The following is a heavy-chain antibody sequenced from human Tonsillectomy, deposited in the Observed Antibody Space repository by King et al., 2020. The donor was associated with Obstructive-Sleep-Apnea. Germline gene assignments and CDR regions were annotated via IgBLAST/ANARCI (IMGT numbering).Heavy chain of an antibody. CDR3: ASHRGIYGSGTQDAFDI. CDR1: GGSINSYY. CDR2: FYYTGST. Sequence: VQLQESGPGLVKPSETLSLTCTVSGGSINSYYWSWIRQPPGKGLEWIGYFYYTGSTNYNPSLKSRVTISVDTSKNQFSLKLSSVTAADTAVYYCASHRGIYGSGTQDAFDIWGQGTMVTVSS. V-gene: IGHV4-59*08. J-gene: IGHJ3*02. D-gene: IGHD3-10*01.